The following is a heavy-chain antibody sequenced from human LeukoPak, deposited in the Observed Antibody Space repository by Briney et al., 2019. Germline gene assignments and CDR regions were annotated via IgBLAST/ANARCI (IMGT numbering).Heavy chain of an antibody. CDR2: FDPEDGET. J-gene: IGHJ4*02. CDR1: GYSLIELA. V-gene: IGHV1-24*01. CDR3: ATQHYDALDS. Sequence: GASVKVSCKVFGYSLIELAMHWVRQAPGKGLEWMGGFDPEDGETMYAQPFQGRVTMTEDTSTDTAYMEFNSLRSEDTAIYYCATQHYDALDSWGQGTLVTVSS. D-gene: IGHD3-3*01.